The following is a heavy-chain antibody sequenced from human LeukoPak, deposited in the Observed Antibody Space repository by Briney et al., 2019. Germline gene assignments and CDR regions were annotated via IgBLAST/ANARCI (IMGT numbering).Heavy chain of an antibody. CDR1: GFTVSSNY. J-gene: IGHJ3*02. CDR2: IYSGGST. Sequence: GGSLRLSCAASGFTVSSNYMSWVREAPGKGLEWVSVIYSGGSTYYADSVKGRFTISRDNSKNTLYLQMNSLRAEDTAVYYCARDLYCGGDCYLDAFDIWGQGTMVTVSS. CDR3: ARDLYCGGDCYLDAFDI. D-gene: IGHD2-21*02. V-gene: IGHV3-53*01.